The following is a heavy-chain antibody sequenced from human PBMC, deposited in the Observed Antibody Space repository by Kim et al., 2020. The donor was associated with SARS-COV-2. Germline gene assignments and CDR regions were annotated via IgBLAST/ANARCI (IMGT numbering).Heavy chain of an antibody. CDR2: INTNTGNP. V-gene: IGHV7-4-1*02. CDR3: AARVGYGDSPLDY. D-gene: IGHD2-21*02. CDR1: GYTFTNYA. J-gene: IGHJ4*02. Sequence: ASVKVSCKASGYTFTNYAMHWVRQAPGQGLEWMGRINTNTGNPTYAQDFTGRFVFSLDTSVSTAYLQISSLKAEDTAVYFCAARVGYGDSPLDYWGQGTLVTVSS.